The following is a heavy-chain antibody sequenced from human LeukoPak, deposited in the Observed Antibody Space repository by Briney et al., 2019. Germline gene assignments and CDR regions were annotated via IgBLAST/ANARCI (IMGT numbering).Heavy chain of an antibody. V-gene: IGHV4-39*01. Sequence: PSETLSLTCTVSGGSISSSRYYRGWIRQPPGKGLEWIGSIYYSGNSYYNPSLKSRLTISVDTSKNQFSLKLSSVTAADTAVYYCARLDYGDYYFDYWGQGTLVTVSS. J-gene: IGHJ4*02. CDR1: GGSISSSRYY. D-gene: IGHD4-17*01. CDR2: IYYSGNS. CDR3: ARLDYGDYYFDY.